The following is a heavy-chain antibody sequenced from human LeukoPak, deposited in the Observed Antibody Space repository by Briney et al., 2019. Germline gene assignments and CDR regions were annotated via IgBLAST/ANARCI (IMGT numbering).Heavy chain of an antibody. J-gene: IGHJ3*02. Sequence: GESLKISCKGSGYSFVTNWIGWVRQMPGRGLEWMGIIHPGGSDTRYSPPFQGQVTMSVDKSISTAYLQWSSLKASDTAMYYCASRSFHYASSGYYPDAFDIWGQGTMVTVSP. D-gene: IGHD3-22*01. CDR3: ASRSFHYASSGYYPDAFDI. V-gene: IGHV5-51*01. CDR1: GYSFVTNW. CDR2: IHPGGSDT.